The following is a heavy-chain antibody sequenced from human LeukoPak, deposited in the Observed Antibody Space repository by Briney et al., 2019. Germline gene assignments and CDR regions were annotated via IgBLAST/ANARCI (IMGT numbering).Heavy chain of an antibody. CDR2: IIPIFGTA. V-gene: IGHV1-69*13. CDR1: GYTFTSYD. D-gene: IGHD1-26*01. J-gene: IGHJ4*02. CDR3: ARAGDSGRPWDY. Sequence: SVKVSCKASGYTFTSYDINWVRQAPGQGLEWMGGIIPIFGTANYAQKFQGRVTITADESTSTAYMELSSLRSEDTAVYYCARAGDSGRPWDYWGQGTLVTVSS.